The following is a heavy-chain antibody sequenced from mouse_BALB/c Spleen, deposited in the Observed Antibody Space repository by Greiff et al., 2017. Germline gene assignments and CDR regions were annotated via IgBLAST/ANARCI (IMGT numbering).Heavy chain of an antibody. Sequence: EVQLMESGGGLVKPGGSLKLSCAASGFTFSSYAMSWVRQTPEKRLEWVASISSGGSTYYPDSVKGRFTISRDNDRNILYLQMSSLRSEDTAMYYCARGSGYYPYWGQGTLVTVSA. D-gene: IGHD2-3*01. J-gene: IGHJ3*01. V-gene: IGHV5-6-5*01. CDR2: ISSGGST. CDR3: ARGSGYYPY. CDR1: GFTFSSYA.